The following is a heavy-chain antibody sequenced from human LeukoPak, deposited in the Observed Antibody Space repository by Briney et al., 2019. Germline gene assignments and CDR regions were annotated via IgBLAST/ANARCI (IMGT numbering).Heavy chain of an antibody. Sequence: ASVKVSCKASGYTFTGYYMHWVRQAPGQGLEWMGWINPNSGGTNYAQKFQGRVTMTRDTSISTAYMELSRLRSDDTAVYYCARGVDFWSGYPTGDFDYWGQGTLVTVSS. V-gene: IGHV1-2*02. D-gene: IGHD3-3*01. CDR2: INPNSGGT. CDR1: GYTFTGYY. CDR3: ARGVDFWSGYPTGDFDY. J-gene: IGHJ4*02.